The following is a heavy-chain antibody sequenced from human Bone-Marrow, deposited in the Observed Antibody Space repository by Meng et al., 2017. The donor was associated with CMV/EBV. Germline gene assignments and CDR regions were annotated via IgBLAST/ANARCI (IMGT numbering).Heavy chain of an antibody. V-gene: IGHV3-7*01. CDR1: GFTVARVG. J-gene: IGHJ6*02. CDR2: IGQDGSEV. Sequence: CALSGFTVARVGMAWLRQTTGKGPEWVDNIGQDGSEVCYVNDGEGRYTITKDNAKNALELQMNSRRVEDTAVYYWAKRGVGGGMDVWGQGTTVTVSS. CDR3: AKRGVGGGMDV. D-gene: IGHD3-10*01.